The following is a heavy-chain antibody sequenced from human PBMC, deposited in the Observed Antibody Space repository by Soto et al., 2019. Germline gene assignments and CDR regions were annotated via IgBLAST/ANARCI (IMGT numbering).Heavy chain of an antibody. V-gene: IGHV4-31*03. J-gene: IGHJ2*01. CDR1: GGSISSGGYY. D-gene: IGHD4-4*01. CDR3: ARAPDYSWWYFDL. CDR2: IYYSGTA. Sequence: QVQLQESGPGLVKPSQTLSLTCTVSGGSISSGGYYWSWIRQHPGKGLEWIGYIYYSGTAYYNPPLKSRVTMSIDTSKNQFSLRLSSVTAADTAVYSCARAPDYSWWYFDLWGRGSLVTVSS.